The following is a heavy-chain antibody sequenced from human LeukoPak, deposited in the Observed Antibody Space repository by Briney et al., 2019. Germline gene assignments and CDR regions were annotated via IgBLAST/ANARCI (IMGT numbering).Heavy chain of an antibody. D-gene: IGHD3-3*01. J-gene: IGHJ5*02. V-gene: IGHV4-34*01. Sequence: SETLSLACAVYGGSFSGYYWSWIRQPPGKGLEWIGEINHSGSTNYNPSLKSRVTISVDTSKNQISLKLSSVTAADTAVYYCARGPRGYYATGWFDPWGQGTLVTVSS. CDR2: INHSGST. CDR1: GGSFSGYY. CDR3: ARGPRGYYATGWFDP.